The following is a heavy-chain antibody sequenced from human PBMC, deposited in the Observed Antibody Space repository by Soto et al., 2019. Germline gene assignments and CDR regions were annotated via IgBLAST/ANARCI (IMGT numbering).Heavy chain of an antibody. CDR1: GFTFSSYA. V-gene: IGHV3-23*01. J-gene: IGHJ4*02. CDR2: ISGSGGSI. Sequence: EVQLLESGGGLVQPGGSLRLSCAASGFTFSSYAMSWVRQAPGKGLEWVSAISGSGGSIYYADSVKGRFTISRDNAKNSLYLQMNSLRAEDTAVYYCARDRRGTPGMIVGGFFDYWGQGTLVTVSS. D-gene: IGHD3-22*01. CDR3: ARDRRGTPGMIVGGFFDY.